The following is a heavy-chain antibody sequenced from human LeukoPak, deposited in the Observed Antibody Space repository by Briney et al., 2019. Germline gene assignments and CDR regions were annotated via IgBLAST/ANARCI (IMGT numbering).Heavy chain of an antibody. J-gene: IGHJ4*02. CDR3: ARHWTYYDYVWGSYRPYYFDY. CDR1: GGSISSSNW. CDR2: IYHSGSY. Sequence: SETLSLTCAVSGGSISSSNWWSQVRQPPGEGLEWIGDIYHSGSYNYNSSLKSRVTISVDKSTNQFSLKPSSVTAADTAVYYCARHWTYYDYVWGSYRPYYFDYWGQGTLVTVSS. D-gene: IGHD3-16*02. V-gene: IGHV4-4*02.